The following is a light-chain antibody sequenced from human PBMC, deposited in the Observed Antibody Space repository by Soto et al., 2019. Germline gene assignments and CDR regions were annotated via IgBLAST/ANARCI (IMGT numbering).Light chain of an antibody. CDR1: SSNIGNNY. CDR2: YNS. J-gene: IGLJ2*01. V-gene: IGLV1-51*01. CDR3: GTWDSSLSAVV. Sequence: QSVLTQPPSVSAAPGQKVTISCSGSSSNIGNNYVSWYQHLPGTAPKLLIYYNSKRPSGIPDRFSGSKSGTSATLGITGLQTGDEADYYCGTWDSSLSAVVFGGGTKVTVL.